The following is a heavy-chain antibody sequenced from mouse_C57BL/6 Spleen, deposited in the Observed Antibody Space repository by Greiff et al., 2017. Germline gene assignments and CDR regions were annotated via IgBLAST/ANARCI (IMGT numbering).Heavy chain of an antibody. D-gene: IGHD2-5*01. CDR2: FHPYNDDT. Sequence: QVQLKESGAELVKPGASVKMSCKASGYTFTTYPIEWMKQNHGKSLAWIGNFHPYNDDTKYNEKFKGKATLTVEKSSSTVYLELSRLTSDDSAVYYCARGAYSNYVPYWYFDVWGTGTTVTVSS. CDR1: GYTFTTYP. V-gene: IGHV1-47*01. CDR3: ARGAYSNYVPYWYFDV. J-gene: IGHJ1*03.